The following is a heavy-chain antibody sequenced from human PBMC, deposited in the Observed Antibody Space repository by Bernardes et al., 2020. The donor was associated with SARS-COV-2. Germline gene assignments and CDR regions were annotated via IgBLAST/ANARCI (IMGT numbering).Heavy chain of an antibody. Sequence: GGSLRLSCSASGFTFTMHGMHWVRQAPGQGLEWVAVISYDGSGKYYADSVKGRFTISRDNSKKTVYLQMDSLRTEDTAVYYCAKDHGFWSGFFDYWGQGTLVTVSS. V-gene: IGHV3-30*18. CDR3: AKDHGFWSGFFDY. CDR1: GFTFTMHG. CDR2: ISYDGSGK. D-gene: IGHD3-3*01. J-gene: IGHJ4*02.